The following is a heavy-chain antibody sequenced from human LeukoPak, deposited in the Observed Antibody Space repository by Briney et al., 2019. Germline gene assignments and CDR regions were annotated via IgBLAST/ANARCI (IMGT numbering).Heavy chain of an antibody. Sequence: SETLSLTCTVSGDSINSYYWSWIRQPPGKGLEWLGYIYYRGSANYNPSLKSRVTISIDTSKNQFSLKLTSVTAADTAVYYCARTTGFRNWYFDLWGRGTLVTVSS. V-gene: IGHV4-59*08. J-gene: IGHJ2*01. CDR1: GDSINSYY. D-gene: IGHD1-1*01. CDR3: ARTTGFRNWYFDL. CDR2: IYYRGSA.